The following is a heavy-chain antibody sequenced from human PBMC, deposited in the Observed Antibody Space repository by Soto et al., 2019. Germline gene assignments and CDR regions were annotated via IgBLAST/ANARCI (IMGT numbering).Heavy chain of an antibody. CDR2: ISSSFSYI. J-gene: IGHJ4*02. D-gene: IGHD1-7*01. V-gene: IGHV3-21*01. CDR3: ARDIGTPTSGGTMVH. Sequence: PGGSLRLSCAVSGFTLSTYSMIWVRQAPGKGLEWVSSISSSFSYIYYADSVKGRFTISRDNAKNSLYLQMNTLRAEDTAVYFCARDIGTPTSGGTMVHWGQGTLVTVSS. CDR1: GFTLSTYS.